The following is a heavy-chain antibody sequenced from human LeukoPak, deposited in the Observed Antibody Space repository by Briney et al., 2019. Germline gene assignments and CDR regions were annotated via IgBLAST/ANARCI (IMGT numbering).Heavy chain of an antibody. CDR2: IYHSGST. CDR1: GYSISSGYY. Sequence: SETLSLTCTVSGYSISSGYYWGWIRQPPGKGLEWIGSIYHSGSTYYNPSLKSRVTISVDTSKNQFSLKLSSVTAADTAVYYCARGLDYWGQGTLVTVSS. V-gene: IGHV4-38-2*02. J-gene: IGHJ4*02. CDR3: ARGLDY.